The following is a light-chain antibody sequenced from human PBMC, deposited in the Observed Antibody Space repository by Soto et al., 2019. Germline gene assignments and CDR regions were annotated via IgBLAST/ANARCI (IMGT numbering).Light chain of an antibody. CDR2: DAS. CDR1: QSVSSY. V-gene: IGKV3-11*01. CDR3: QQRSSWPLT. J-gene: IGKJ4*01. Sequence: EIVLTQSPATLSLSPGERATLSCWASQSVSSYLAWYQQKPGQAPRLLIYDASNRATDVPPRFRGSGSGTDFILTISSLEPEDFAVYYCQQRSSWPLTFGGGTKVDI.